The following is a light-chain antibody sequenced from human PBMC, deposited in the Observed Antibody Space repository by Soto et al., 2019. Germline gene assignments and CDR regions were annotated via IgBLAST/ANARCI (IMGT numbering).Light chain of an antibody. CDR3: CSYAGSSTYV. CDR2: EGS. Sequence: QSALTQPASVSGSPGKSITISCTGTSSDVGSYNLVSWYQQHPGKAPKLIIYEGSKRPSGVANRFSGSKSGNTASLTISGLQAEDEADYYCCSYAGSSTYVFGTGTKLTVL. J-gene: IGLJ1*01. V-gene: IGLV2-23*01. CDR1: SSDVGSYNL.